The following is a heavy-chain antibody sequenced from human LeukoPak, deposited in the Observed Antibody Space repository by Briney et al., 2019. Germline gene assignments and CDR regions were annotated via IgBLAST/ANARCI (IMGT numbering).Heavy chain of an antibody. CDR1: GGSISSGGYY. D-gene: IGHD6-13*01. J-gene: IGHJ4*02. V-gene: IGHV4-31*03. CDR2: IYYSGST. Sequence: SGTLSLTCTVSGGSISSGGYYWSWIRQHPGKGLEWIGYIYYSGSTYYNPSLKSRVTISVDTSKNQFSLKLSSVTAADTAVYYCARGKASSWYNDYWGQGTLVTVSS. CDR3: ARGKASSWYNDY.